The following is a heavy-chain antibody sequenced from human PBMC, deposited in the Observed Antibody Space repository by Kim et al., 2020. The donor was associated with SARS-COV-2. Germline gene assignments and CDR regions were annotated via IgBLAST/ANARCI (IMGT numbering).Heavy chain of an antibody. V-gene: IGHV3-11*04. J-gene: IGHJ3*02. D-gene: IGHD4-4*01. CDR3: ARSTVTYQTDAFDI. Sequence: DSMKGRFTISRDNATNSLYLQMNSLRAEDTAVYYCARSTVTYQTDAFDIWGQGTMVTVSS.